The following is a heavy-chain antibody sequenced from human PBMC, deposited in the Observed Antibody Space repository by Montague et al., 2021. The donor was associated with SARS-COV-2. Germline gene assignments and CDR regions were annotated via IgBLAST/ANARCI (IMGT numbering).Heavy chain of an antibody. CDR1: GGSVTSSSYY. Sequence: SETLSLTCTVSGGSVTSSSYYWGWIRQPPGRGLEWFGYIYYSGSTEYSPSLKSRVTMSIDTSKNQFSLRLNSVTAADTAVYFCARTTYFDLASIYDYVMDVWGQGTTVTVSS. V-gene: IGHV4-61*05. CDR3: ARTTYFDLASIYDYVMDV. CDR2: IYYSGST. J-gene: IGHJ6*02. D-gene: IGHD3-9*01.